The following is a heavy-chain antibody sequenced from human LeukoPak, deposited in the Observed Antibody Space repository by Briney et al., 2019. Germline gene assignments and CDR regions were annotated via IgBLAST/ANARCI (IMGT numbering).Heavy chain of an antibody. V-gene: IGHV4-59*08. CDR1: GGSFSGNY. J-gene: IGHJ4*02. CDR3: ARRAGAAFDY. D-gene: IGHD1-26*01. Sequence: SETLSLTCAVYGGSFSGNYWSWIRQPPGKGLEWIGYIYYSGSTNYNPSLKSRVTISVDTSKNQFSLKLSSVTAADTAVYYCARRAGAAFDYWGQGTLVTVSS. CDR2: IYYSGST.